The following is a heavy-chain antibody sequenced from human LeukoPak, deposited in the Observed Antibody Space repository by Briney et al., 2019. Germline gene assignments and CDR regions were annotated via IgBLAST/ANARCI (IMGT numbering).Heavy chain of an antibody. CDR2: IYSGGST. J-gene: IGHJ6*02. Sequence: GGSLRLSCAASGFTVSSNYMSWVRQAPGKGLEWVSVIYSGGSTYYADSVKGRFTISRDNSKNTLYLQMNSLRAEDTAVYYCAKRFSTSSRYYGMDVWSQGTTVTVSS. D-gene: IGHD2-2*01. V-gene: IGHV3-53*01. CDR3: AKRFSTSSRYYGMDV. CDR1: GFTVSSNY.